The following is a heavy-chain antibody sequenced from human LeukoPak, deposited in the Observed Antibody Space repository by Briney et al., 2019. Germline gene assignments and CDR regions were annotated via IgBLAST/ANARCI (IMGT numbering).Heavy chain of an antibody. V-gene: IGHV4-4*02. Sequence: SETLSLTCAVSGASIGSETWWNWVRQPPGKHLEWIGEIYHGGAANYNPSLKNRVIMSLDKSKNQFSLKLSSVTAADTAVYYCARVSTRYFDLWGRGTLVTVSS. J-gene: IGHJ2*01. CDR3: ARVSTRYFDL. CDR1: GASIGSETW. CDR2: IYHGGAA.